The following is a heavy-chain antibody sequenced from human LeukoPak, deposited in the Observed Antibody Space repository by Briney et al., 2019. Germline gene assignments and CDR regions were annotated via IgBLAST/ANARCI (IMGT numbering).Heavy chain of an antibody. J-gene: IGHJ3*02. D-gene: IGHD6-13*01. Sequence: SETLSLTCTVSGGSTSSYYWSWIRQPPGKGLEWIGYIYYSGSTNYNPSLKSRVTISVDTSKNQFSLKLSSVTAADTAVYYCARDSFSSWSGNDAFDIWGQGTMVTVSS. V-gene: IGHV4-59*01. CDR1: GGSTSSYY. CDR3: ARDSFSSWSGNDAFDI. CDR2: IYYSGST.